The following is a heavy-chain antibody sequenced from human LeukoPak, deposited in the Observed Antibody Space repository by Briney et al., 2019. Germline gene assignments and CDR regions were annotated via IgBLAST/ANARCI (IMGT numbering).Heavy chain of an antibody. J-gene: IGHJ4*02. CDR2: INHSGST. Sequence: PSETLSLTCAVYGGSFSGYYWCWIRQPPGKGLEWIGEINHSGSTNYNPSLKSRVTISVDTSKNQFSLKLSSVTAADTAVYYCARLESEDDYVDYWGQGTLVTVSS. V-gene: IGHV4-34*01. CDR1: GGSFSGYY. CDR3: ARLESEDDYVDY. D-gene: IGHD3-3*01.